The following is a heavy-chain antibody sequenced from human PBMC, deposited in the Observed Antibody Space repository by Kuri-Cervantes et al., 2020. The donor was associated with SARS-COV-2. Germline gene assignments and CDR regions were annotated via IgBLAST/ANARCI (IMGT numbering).Heavy chain of an antibody. V-gene: IGHV3-23*01. Sequence: GESLKISCAASGFTFSSYAMSWVRQAPGKGLEWVSAISGSDGSTYYADSVKGRFTISRDNSKNTLYLQMNSLRAEDTAVYYCAKGPRYCSSTSCYRGPYYYYYMDVWGKGTTVTVSS. D-gene: IGHD2-2*02. CDR1: GFTFSSYA. J-gene: IGHJ6*03. CDR3: AKGPRYCSSTSCYRGPYYYYYMDV. CDR2: ISGSDGST.